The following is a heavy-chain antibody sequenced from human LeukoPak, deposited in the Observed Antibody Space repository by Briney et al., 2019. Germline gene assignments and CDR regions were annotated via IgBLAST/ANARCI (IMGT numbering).Heavy chain of an antibody. Sequence: TGGSLRLSCAASGFTVSSNYMSWVRQAPGKGLEWVSVIYSGGSTYYADSVKGRFTISRDNSKNTLYLQMNSLRAEDTAVYYCAREESYGSGRHLDYWGQGTLVTVSS. CDR3: AREESYGSGRHLDY. D-gene: IGHD3-10*01. CDR2: IYSGGST. V-gene: IGHV3-53*01. J-gene: IGHJ4*02. CDR1: GFTVSSNY.